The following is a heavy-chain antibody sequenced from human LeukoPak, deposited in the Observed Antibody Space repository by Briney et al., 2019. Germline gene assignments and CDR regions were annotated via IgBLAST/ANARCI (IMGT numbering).Heavy chain of an antibody. V-gene: IGHV3-53*04. J-gene: IGHJ1*01. CDR1: GFTVSSNY. CDR3: ARAKGGVTGASRNSGPFQH. Sequence: GGSLRLSCAASGFTVSSNYMSWVRQAPGKGLEWVSVIYSGGSTYYADSVKGRFTISRHNSKNTLYLQMNSLRAEDTAVYYCARAKGGVTGASRNSGPFQHWGQGTLVTVSS. D-gene: IGHD2-21*02. CDR2: IYSGGST.